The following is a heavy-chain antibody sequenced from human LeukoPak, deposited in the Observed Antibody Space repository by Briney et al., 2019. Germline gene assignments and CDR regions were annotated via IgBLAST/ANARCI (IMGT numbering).Heavy chain of an antibody. Sequence: GGSLRLSCAASGFTFSSYAMHWVRQAPGKGLEWVAVISYDGSNKYYAGSVEGRFTISRDNSKNTLYLQMNSLRAEDTAVYYCARELTIFGVVNDAFDIWGQGTMVTVSS. V-gene: IGHV3-30-3*01. CDR1: GFTFSSYA. D-gene: IGHD3-3*01. J-gene: IGHJ3*02. CDR2: ISYDGSNK. CDR3: ARELTIFGVVNDAFDI.